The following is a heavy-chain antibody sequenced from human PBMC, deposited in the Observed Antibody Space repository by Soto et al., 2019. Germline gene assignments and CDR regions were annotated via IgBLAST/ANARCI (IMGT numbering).Heavy chain of an antibody. Sequence: TGGSLRLSCAASGFTFSSYWMSWVRQAPGKGLEWVANIKQDGSEKYYVDSVKGRFTISRDNAKNSLYLQMNSLRAEDTAVYYCARVIDWNYRIDYYYYMDVWGKGTTVTVSS. CDR1: GFTFSSYW. D-gene: IGHD1-7*01. J-gene: IGHJ6*03. CDR2: IKQDGSEK. CDR3: ARVIDWNYRIDYYYYMDV. V-gene: IGHV3-7*01.